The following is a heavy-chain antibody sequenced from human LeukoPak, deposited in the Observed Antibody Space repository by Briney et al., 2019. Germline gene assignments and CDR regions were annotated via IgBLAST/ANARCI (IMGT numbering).Heavy chain of an antibody. J-gene: IGHJ4*02. CDR1: GFTFSSYW. V-gene: IGHV3-7*01. CDR2: IKQDGSEK. CDR3: ARDSSGRYYDISDDY. Sequence: PGGALRLSCAASGFTFSSYWMSWGRQAPGKGLEWVANIKQDGSEKYYVDSVKGLFTISRDHAKNSLYLQMNSLRAEDRAVYYCARDSSGRYYDISDDYWGQGTLVTVSS. D-gene: IGHD3-9*01.